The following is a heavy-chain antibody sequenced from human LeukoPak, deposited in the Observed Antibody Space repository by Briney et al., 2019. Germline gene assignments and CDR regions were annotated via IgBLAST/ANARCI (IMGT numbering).Heavy chain of an antibody. V-gene: IGHV3-30*03. CDR1: GFTFSSYG. Sequence: PGWSLRLSCAASGFTFSSYGMHWVRQAPGKGLEWVAVISYDGSNKYYADSVKGRFTISRDNSKNTLYLQMNSLRAEDTAVYYCARAPGVVRGVPYYYFDYWGQGTQVTVSS. CDR3: ARAPGVVRGVPYYYFDY. J-gene: IGHJ4*02. CDR2: ISYDGSNK. D-gene: IGHD3-10*01.